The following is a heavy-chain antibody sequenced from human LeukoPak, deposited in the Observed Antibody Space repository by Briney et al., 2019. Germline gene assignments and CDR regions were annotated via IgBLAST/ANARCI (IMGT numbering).Heavy chain of an antibody. J-gene: IGHJ4*02. CDR1: GYTFTSYY. Sequence: ASVKVSCKASGYTFTSYYLHWVRQAPGQGLEWMGIINPSGGNTKYAQKFQDKVTMTRDTSTNTVYMELNSLRFEDTATYYCAGGGPYVDYRFDYWGQGTLVTVSS. V-gene: IGHV1-46*01. CDR2: INPSGGNT. D-gene: IGHD4-17*01. CDR3: AGGGPYVDYRFDY.